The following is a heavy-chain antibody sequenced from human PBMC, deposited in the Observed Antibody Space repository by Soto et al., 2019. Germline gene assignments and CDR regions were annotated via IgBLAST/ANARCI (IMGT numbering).Heavy chain of an antibody. J-gene: IGHJ2*01. CDR1: GFTFDDYA. V-gene: IGHV3-9*01. Sequence: EVQLVESGGGLVQPGRSLRLSCAASGFTFDDYAMHWVRQAPGKGLEWVSGISWTSGSIGYADSVKGRFTISRDNAKKSLYLQMNSLRAEDTALYYCATVRVRGGYNSADGWYFDLWGRGTLVTVSS. D-gene: IGHD5-12*01. CDR2: ISWTSGSI. CDR3: ATVRVRGGYNSADGWYFDL.